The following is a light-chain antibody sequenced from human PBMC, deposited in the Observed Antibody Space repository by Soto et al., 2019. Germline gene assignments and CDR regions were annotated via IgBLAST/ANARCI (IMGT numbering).Light chain of an antibody. J-gene: IGLJ2*01. Sequence: QSALTQPRSVSGSPGQSVTISCTGTSSNVGAYNFVSWYLQHPGKAPKLIIYDVTKRPSGVPDRFSGSKSGNTASLTISGLQADDEADYYCSSYAGSYTLVFGGGTKVTVL. CDR1: SSNVGAYNF. V-gene: IGLV2-11*01. CDR3: SSYAGSYTLV. CDR2: DVT.